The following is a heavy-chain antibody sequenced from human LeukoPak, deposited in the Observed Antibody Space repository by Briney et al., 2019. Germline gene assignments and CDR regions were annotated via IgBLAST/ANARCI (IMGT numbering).Heavy chain of an antibody. V-gene: IGHV1-18*04. CDR1: GYTFTGYY. Sequence: ASVKVSCKASGYTFTGYYMHWVRQAPGQGLEWVGWISAYNGNTNYAQKLQGRVTMTTDTSTSTAYMELRSLRSDDTAVYYCARDHIVGAEYWFDPWGQGTLVTVSS. CDR3: ARDHIVGAEYWFDP. J-gene: IGHJ5*02. D-gene: IGHD1-26*01. CDR2: ISAYNGNT.